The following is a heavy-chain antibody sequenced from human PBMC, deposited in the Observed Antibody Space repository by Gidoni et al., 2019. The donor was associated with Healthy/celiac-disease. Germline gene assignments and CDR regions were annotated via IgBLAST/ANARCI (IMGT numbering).Heavy chain of an antibody. CDR2: IYYSGST. CDR1: GGSISSSSDY. Sequence: QLQLQESGPGLVKPSETLSLTCPVPGGSISSSSDYWGWIRQPPGKGLEWIGSIYYSGSTFYNPSLKSRVTISVDTSKNQFSLKLSSVTAADTAVYYCARAHDSTGYYYLFDYWGQGTPVTVSS. D-gene: IGHD3-22*01. CDR3: ARAHDSTGYYYLFDY. J-gene: IGHJ4*02. V-gene: IGHV4-39*07.